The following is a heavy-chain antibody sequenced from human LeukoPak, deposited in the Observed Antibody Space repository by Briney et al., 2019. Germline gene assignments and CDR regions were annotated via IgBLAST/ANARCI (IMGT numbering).Heavy chain of an antibody. V-gene: IGHV1-18*01. CDR3: ARGPDPVLRGPRRAFDL. J-gene: IGHJ3*01. Sequence: ASVKVSCKASGYTFTSYGISWVRQAPGQGLEWMGWISAYNGNTNYAQKLQGRVTMTTDTSTSTAYMELRSLRSDDTAVYYCARGPDPVLRGPRRAFDLWGQGTMVTVSS. CDR1: GYTFTSYG. CDR2: ISAYNGNT. D-gene: IGHD3-10*01.